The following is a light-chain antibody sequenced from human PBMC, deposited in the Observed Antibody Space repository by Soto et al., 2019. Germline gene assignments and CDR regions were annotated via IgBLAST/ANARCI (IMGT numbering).Light chain of an antibody. CDR2: DAS. CDR3: QQYGDSPRGT. CDR1: QIVSSNY. V-gene: IGKV3D-20*01. Sequence: EVVLTQSPASLSLSPGERATLSCGASQIVSSNYLAWYQQKPGLAPRLLIYDASTTATGVPDRFSGSGSGTDFTLTINRLEPEDSAVYYCQQYGDSPRGTFGGGTKVEIK. J-gene: IGKJ4*01.